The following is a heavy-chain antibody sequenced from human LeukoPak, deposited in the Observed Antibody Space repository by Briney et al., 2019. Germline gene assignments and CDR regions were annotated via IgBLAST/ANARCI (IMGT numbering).Heavy chain of an antibody. CDR3: ARLDGEDYYDSSGYGPFDY. V-gene: IGHV5-51*01. Sequence: GESLKISCKGSGYSFTSYWIGWVRKMPGKGLEWMGIIYPGDSDTRYSPSFQGQVTISADKSISTAYLQWSSLKASDTAMYYCARLDGEDYYDSSGYGPFDYWGQGTLVTVSS. CDR2: IYPGDSDT. D-gene: IGHD3-22*01. CDR1: GYSFTSYW. J-gene: IGHJ4*02.